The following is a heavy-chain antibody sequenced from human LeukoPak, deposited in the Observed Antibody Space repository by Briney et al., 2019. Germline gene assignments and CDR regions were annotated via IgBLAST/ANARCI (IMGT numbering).Heavy chain of an antibody. J-gene: IGHJ4*02. CDR1: GYSINSGYY. Sequence: SETLSLTCTVSGYSINSGYYWAWIRQPPGKGLEWIGSIYNSGNTYYNPPLKRPVTMSVDTSKNQFSLKLTSVTAADAAVYYCARDADSIHYFDYWGQGTLVTVSS. D-gene: IGHD3-22*01. CDR3: ARDADSIHYFDY. V-gene: IGHV4-38-2*02. CDR2: IYNSGNT.